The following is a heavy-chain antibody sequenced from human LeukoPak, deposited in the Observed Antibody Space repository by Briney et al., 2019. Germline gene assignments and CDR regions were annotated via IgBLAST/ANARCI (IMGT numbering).Heavy chain of an antibody. V-gene: IGHV3-49*04. D-gene: IGHD7-27*01. J-gene: IGHJ2*01. Sequence: PGGSPRLSRTNSGFTLGENAMSWVRPAPGKGLERVGFIRSNAYGGTAEYAASVRGRFTISRDDSKSIAYLQMNSLKTEDIAVYYCTRENGEKRHFDLWGRGTLVTVSS. CDR2: IRSNAYGGTA. CDR3: TRENGEKRHFDL. CDR1: GFTLGENA.